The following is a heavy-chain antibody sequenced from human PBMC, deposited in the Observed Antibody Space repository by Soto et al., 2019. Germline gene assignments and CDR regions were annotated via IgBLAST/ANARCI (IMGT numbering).Heavy chain of an antibody. D-gene: IGHD2-2*01. CDR1: GGTFSSYA. CDR2: IIPIFGTA. Sequence: SVKVSCKASGGTFSSYAISWVRQAPGQGLEWMGGIIPIFGTANYAQKFQGRVTITADESTSTAYMELSSLRSEDTAVYYCARDQGGPYCSSTSGPVGTYYGMDVWGQGTTVTVSS. CDR3: ARDQGGPYCSSTSGPVGTYYGMDV. V-gene: IGHV1-69*13. J-gene: IGHJ6*02.